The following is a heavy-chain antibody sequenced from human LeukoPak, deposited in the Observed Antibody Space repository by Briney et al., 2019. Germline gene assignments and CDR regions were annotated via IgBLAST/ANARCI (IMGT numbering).Heavy chain of an antibody. CDR3: ARDITIFGVVTYNWFDP. Sequence: SETLSLTCTVSGGSISSGSYYWSWIRQPAGKGLEWIGRIYTSGSTNYNPSLKSRVTISVDTSKNQFSLKLSSVTAADTAVYYCARDITIFGVVTYNWFDPWGQGTLVTVSS. D-gene: IGHD3-3*01. CDR1: GGSISSGSYY. CDR2: IYTSGST. V-gene: IGHV4-61*02. J-gene: IGHJ5*02.